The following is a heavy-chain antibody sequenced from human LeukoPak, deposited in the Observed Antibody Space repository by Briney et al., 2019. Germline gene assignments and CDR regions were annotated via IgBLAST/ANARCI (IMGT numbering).Heavy chain of an antibody. CDR3: AKTRNLAAAGYFDS. CDR1: GFTFSSYG. J-gene: IGHJ4*02. CDR2: IPSDGSHK. V-gene: IGHV3-30*02. D-gene: IGHD6-13*01. Sequence: RSGGSLRLSCAASGFTFSSYGMHWVRQAPGKGLEWVAFIPSDGSHKDYTDSVKDRFTISRDNSKYMLYLQMNSLRPDDTAVYYCAKTRNLAAAGYFDSWDQGTLVTVSS.